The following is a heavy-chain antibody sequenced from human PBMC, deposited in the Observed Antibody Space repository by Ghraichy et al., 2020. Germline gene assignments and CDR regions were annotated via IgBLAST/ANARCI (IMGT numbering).Heavy chain of an antibody. J-gene: IGHJ4*02. CDR1: GYSISSGYY. V-gene: IGHV4-38-2*02. CDR2: TYHSGST. Sequence: SETLSLTCTVSGYSISSGYYWGWIRQPPGKGLEWIASTYHSGSTSYNPSLKSRVTISVDTSKNQFSLNLNSVTAADTAVYYCARDSGFGVFYFDPRGPGTLITVSS. CDR3: ARDSGFGVFYFDP. D-gene: IGHD3-10*01.